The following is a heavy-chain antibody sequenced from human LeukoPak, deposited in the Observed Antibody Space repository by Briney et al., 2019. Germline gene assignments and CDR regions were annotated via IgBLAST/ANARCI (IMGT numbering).Heavy chain of an antibody. Sequence: PSETLSLTCTVSGGSISSYYWSWIRQPPGKGLEWIGYIYYSGSTNYNPSLKSRVTISVDTSKNQFSLKLSSVTAADTAVYYCARDMNSGYSSGWFGNWFDPWGQGTLVTVSS. CDR3: ARDMNSGYSSGWFGNWFDP. J-gene: IGHJ5*02. CDR2: IYYSGST. CDR1: GGSISSYY. V-gene: IGHV4-59*01. D-gene: IGHD6-19*01.